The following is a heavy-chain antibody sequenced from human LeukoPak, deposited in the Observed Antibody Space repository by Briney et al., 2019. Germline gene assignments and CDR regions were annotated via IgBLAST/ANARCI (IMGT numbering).Heavy chain of an antibody. V-gene: IGHV3-30*18. J-gene: IGHJ4*02. CDR3: AKDIGSLGY. CDR2: ISYDGSNK. D-gene: IGHD2-15*01. CDR1: GFTFSSYG. Sequence: PGRSLRLSCAASGFTFSSYGMHWVRQAPGKGLEWVAVISYDGSNKYYADSVKGRFTISRDNSKNTLYLQMNSLRAEDTAVYYCAKDIGSLGYRGQGTLVTVSS.